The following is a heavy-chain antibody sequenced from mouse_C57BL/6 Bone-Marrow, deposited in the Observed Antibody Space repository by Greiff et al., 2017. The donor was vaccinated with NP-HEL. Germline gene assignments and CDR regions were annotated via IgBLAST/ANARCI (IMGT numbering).Heavy chain of an antibody. CDR1: GFTFTDYY. D-gene: IGHD2-2*01. Sequence: EVKLMESGGGLVQPGGSLKLSCAASGFTFTDYYMYWVRQTPEKRLEWVAYISNGGGSTYYPDTVKGRFTISRDNAKNTLYLQMSRLKSEDTAMYYCARREIYYGWDWFAYWGQGTLVTVSA. V-gene: IGHV5-12*01. CDR3: ARREIYYGWDWFAY. CDR2: ISNGGGST. J-gene: IGHJ3*01.